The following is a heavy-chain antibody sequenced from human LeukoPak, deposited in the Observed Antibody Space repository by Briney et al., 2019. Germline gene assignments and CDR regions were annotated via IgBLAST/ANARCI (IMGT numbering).Heavy chain of an antibody. Sequence: AGGSLRLSCAASGFTFSSYSMNWVRQAPGKGLEWVSYISSSSSTIYYADSVKGRFTISRDNAKNSLYLQMNSLRAEDTAVYYCIRYSYKSHKDDSSSDKDDSWGQGTLVTVSS. V-gene: IGHV3-48*01. CDR1: GFTFSSYS. CDR3: IRYSYKSHKDDSSSDKDDS. J-gene: IGHJ4*02. D-gene: IGHD1-26*01. CDR2: ISSSSSTI.